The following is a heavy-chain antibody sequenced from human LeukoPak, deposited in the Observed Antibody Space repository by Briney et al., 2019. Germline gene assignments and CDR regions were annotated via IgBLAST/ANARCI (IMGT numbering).Heavy chain of an antibody. D-gene: IGHD3-22*01. CDR3: WNYYDYYTFDI. CDR2: IYTSGST. V-gene: IGHV4-61*02. Sequence: SQTLSLTCTVSGGSISSGSYYWSWIRQPAGKGLEWIGRIYTSGSTYYNPSLKSRVTISVDTPKNQFSLKLSSVTAADTAVYYCWNYYDYYTFDIWGQGTMVTVSS. CDR1: GGSISSGSYY. J-gene: IGHJ3*02.